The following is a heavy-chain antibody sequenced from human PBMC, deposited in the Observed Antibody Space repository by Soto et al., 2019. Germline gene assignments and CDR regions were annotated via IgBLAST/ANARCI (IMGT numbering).Heavy chain of an antibody. D-gene: IGHD5-12*01. Sequence: ASVKVSFKTSGYTFTTYGISWVRQAPEQGLAWMGWISPHTGKTDYAQNFQGRVTMTKDTSTNTAYMELKSLRSDDTAVYYCAVNSGRQFDFWGPGTLVTVSS. CDR1: GYTFTTYG. J-gene: IGHJ4*02. V-gene: IGHV1-18*04. CDR2: ISPHTGKT. CDR3: AVNSGRQFDF.